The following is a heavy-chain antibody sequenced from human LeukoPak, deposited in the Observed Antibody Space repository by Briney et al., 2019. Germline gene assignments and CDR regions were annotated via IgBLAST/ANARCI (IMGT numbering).Heavy chain of an antibody. J-gene: IGHJ4*02. D-gene: IGHD2-21*01. V-gene: IGHV3-21*01. CDR3: ARGPGDEGFDY. CDR2: ISSSSSYI. Sequence: WIRQAPGKGLEWVSSISSSSSYIYYADSVKGRFTISRDNAKNSLYLQMNSLRAEDTAVYYCARGPGDEGFDYWGQGTLVTVSS.